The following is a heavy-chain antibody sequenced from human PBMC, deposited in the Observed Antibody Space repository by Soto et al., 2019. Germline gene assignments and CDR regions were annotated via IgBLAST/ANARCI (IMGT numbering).Heavy chain of an antibody. V-gene: IGHV3-23*01. CDR3: AKNYYFDN. Sequence: EVQLLESGGGLVQPGGSLRLPCAASGFTFSSFAMSWVRQAPGKGLEWVSSISGSGGGTYYADSVKGRFTISRDNSKNTLYRQMNSLTAEDTAVYYCAKNYYFDNWGQGTLVTVSS. CDR1: GFTFSSFA. CDR2: ISGSGGGT. J-gene: IGHJ4*02.